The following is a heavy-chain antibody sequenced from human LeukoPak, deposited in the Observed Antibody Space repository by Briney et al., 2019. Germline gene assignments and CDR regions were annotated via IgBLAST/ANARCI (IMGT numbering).Heavy chain of an antibody. D-gene: IGHD6-19*01. CDR2: IRFDGTDK. V-gene: IGHV3-30*02. Sequence: GGSLRLSCATSGFTFIYYGVHWLRRAPGKGLEWVAFIRFDGTDKYYTDSLKGRFTISRDNSKNTVYLQMNSLRAEDTAVYYCAKEKSSAWHDAFDIWGRGTVVTVSS. J-gene: IGHJ3*02. CDR3: AKEKSSAWHDAFDI. CDR1: GFTFIYYG.